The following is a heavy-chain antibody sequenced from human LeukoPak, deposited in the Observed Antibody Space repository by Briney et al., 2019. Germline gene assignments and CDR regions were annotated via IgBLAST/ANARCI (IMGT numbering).Heavy chain of an antibody. V-gene: IGHV4-4*02. CDR1: GASISSNNW. D-gene: IGHD6-13*01. CDR3: AGAEPRGIIWYPY. Sequence: SGTLSLTCAISGASISSNNWWWGWVRQPPGKGLEWIGEIYHSGSTNYNPSLKSRVTMSVDKSKNQFSLKLSSVTAADTAVYYCAGAEPRGIIWYPYWGQGTLVTASS. J-gene: IGHJ4*02. CDR2: IYHSGST.